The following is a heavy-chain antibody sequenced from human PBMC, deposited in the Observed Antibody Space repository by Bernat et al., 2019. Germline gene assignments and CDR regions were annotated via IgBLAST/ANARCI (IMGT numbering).Heavy chain of an antibody. CDR2: ISSSSSTI. V-gene: IGHV3-48*01. CDR1: GFTFSSYS. CDR3: ARDVNWSGHYITDY. Sequence: EVQLVESGGGLVQPGGSLRLSCAASGFTFSSYSMNWVRQAPGKGLEWVSYISSSSSTIYYADSVKGRFTISRDNAKNSLYLQMNSLRAEDTAVYYCARDVNWSGHYITDYWGQGTLVTVSS. D-gene: IGHD3-3*01. J-gene: IGHJ4*02.